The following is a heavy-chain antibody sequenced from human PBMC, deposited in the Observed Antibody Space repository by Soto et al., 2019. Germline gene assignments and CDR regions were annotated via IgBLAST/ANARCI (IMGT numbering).Heavy chain of an antibody. CDR3: ARLNVVPAAIGLDP. CDR2: IYYSGST. J-gene: IGHJ5*02. V-gene: IGHV4-39*01. CDR1: GGSISSSSCY. Sequence: SETLSLTCTVSGGSISSSSCYWGWIRQPPGKGLEWIGSIYYSGSTYYNPSLKSRVTVSVDTSKNQFSLKLSSVTAADTAVYYCARLNVVPAAIGLDPWGQGTLVTVSS. D-gene: IGHD2-2*02.